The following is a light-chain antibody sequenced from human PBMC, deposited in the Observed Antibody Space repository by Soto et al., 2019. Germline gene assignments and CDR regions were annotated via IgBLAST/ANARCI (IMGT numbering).Light chain of an antibody. CDR2: GAS. J-gene: IGKJ5*01. Sequence: ETVLTQSPGTLSLSPGERATLSCRASQSVSSSYLAWYQQKPGQAPRLLIYGASSRATGIPDRFSGSGSETDFTLTISRLEPEDFAVYYCQQYGSSPPITFGQGTRLEIK. V-gene: IGKV3-20*01. CDR1: QSVSSSY. CDR3: QQYGSSPPIT.